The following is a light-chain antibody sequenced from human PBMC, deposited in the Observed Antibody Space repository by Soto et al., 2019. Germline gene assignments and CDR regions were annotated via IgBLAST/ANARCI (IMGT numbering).Light chain of an antibody. V-gene: IGKV1-33*01. J-gene: IGKJ4*01. CDR3: QHYDHLPTLS. CDR2: DAS. CDR1: QDIRNY. Sequence: DIQMTQSPSSLSASVGDRVTITCQASQDIRNYLNWYQQKPGKAPDLLIYDASNLRAGVPSRFSGSGSGTEFTFTISSLQPEDIATCYFQHYDHLPTLSFGGGTKVEIK.